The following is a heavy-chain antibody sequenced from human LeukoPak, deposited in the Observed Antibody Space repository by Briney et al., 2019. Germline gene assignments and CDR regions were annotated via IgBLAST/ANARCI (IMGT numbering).Heavy chain of an antibody. Sequence: GGSLRLSCAASGFTFSTYTMAWVRQAPGGGLEWVSGISDNGGRTYYADSVKGRSAISRDDSKSTLYLQMNSLRGEDTAVYYCAKDFGRNLGGPGYWGRGTLVTVSS. V-gene: IGHV3-23*01. J-gene: IGHJ4*02. CDR1: GFTFSTYT. D-gene: IGHD1-14*01. CDR3: AKDFGRNLGGPGY. CDR2: ISDNGGRT.